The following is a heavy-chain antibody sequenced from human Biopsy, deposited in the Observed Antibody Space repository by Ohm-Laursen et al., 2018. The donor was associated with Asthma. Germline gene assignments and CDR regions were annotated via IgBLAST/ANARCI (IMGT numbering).Heavy chain of an antibody. D-gene: IGHD6-19*01. CDR2: ISYDGSSI. CDR3: AREGVAGTHIED. CDR1: GFTFNSYW. J-gene: IGHJ4*02. V-gene: IGHV3-30-3*01. Sequence: SLRLSCAASGFTFNSYWMSWVRQAPGKGLEWVAVISYDGSSIYYADSVKGRFTISRDNSKNTLSLQMNSLTAEDTAVYYCAREGVAGTHIEDWGQGTLVTVSS.